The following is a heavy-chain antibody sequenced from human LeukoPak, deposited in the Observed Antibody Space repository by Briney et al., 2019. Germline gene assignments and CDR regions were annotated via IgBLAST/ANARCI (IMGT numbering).Heavy chain of an antibody. V-gene: IGHV3-23*01. D-gene: IGHD3-3*01. CDR3: AKAEVDFWSGYSNYFDY. J-gene: IGHJ4*02. CDR2: ISGSGGST. CDR1: GFTFSSYA. Sequence: PGGSLRLSCAASGFTFSSYAMSWVRQAPGKGLEWVSAISGSGGSTYYADSVKGRFTISRDNSKNTLYLQMNSLRAEDTAVYYCAKAEVDFWSGYSNYFDYWGQGTLVTVSS.